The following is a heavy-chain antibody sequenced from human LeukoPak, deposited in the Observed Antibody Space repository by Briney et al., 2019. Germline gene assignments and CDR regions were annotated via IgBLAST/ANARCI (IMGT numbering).Heavy chain of an antibody. D-gene: IGHD6-19*01. CDR2: ISHSGGTT. CDR1: GFTLSSYA. Sequence: GGSLRLSCAASGFTLSSYAMSWVRQAPGKGLEWVSAISHSGGTTYYADSVKGRFTISRDNSKNTLYLQMNSLRAEDTAVYYCAKDSSGWYSSFDYWGQGTLVTVSS. J-gene: IGHJ4*02. CDR3: AKDSSGWYSSFDY. V-gene: IGHV3-23*01.